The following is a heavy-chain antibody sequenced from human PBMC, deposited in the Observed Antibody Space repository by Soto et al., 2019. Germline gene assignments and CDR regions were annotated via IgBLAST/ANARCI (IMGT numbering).Heavy chain of an antibody. CDR2: IYWNDDK. Sequence: QITLKESGPTLVIPTQTLTLTCTFSGFSLSTSGLGVGWIRQPPGKALEWLALIYWNDDKRYSPSLKARLTITKDTSKNQVVLTRTNMDPVDTANYYCAHRTSGGDLFDYWGQGTLVTVSS. V-gene: IGHV2-5*01. CDR3: AHRTSGGDLFDY. CDR1: GFSLSTSGLG. D-gene: IGHD6-19*01. J-gene: IGHJ4*02.